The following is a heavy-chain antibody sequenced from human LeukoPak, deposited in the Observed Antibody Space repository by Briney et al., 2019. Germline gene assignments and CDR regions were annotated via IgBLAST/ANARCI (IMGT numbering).Heavy chain of an antibody. CDR3: ARLAYYYDSSGYIDY. D-gene: IGHD3-22*01. CDR2: INHSGST. J-gene: IGHJ4*02. CDR1: GGSFSGYY. V-gene: IGHV4-34*01. Sequence: SETLSLTCAVYGGSFSGYYWSWIRQPPGKGLEWIGEINHSGSTNYNPSLKSRVTISVDTSKNQFSLKLSSVTAADTAAYYCARLAYYYDSSGYIDYWGQGTLVTVSS.